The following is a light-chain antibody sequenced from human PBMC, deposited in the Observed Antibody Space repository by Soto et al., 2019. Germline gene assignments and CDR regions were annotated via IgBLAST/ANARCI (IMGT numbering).Light chain of an antibody. Sequence: EIVMTQSPATLSVSPGERATLSCRASQSVSSNLAWYQHTPGQAPRLLIYGASTRATGIPARFSGSGSGTEFTLTISSLQAEDVAVYYCQQYYNTPPYTFGQGTKLEIK. CDR1: QSVSSN. CDR2: GAS. CDR3: QQYYNTPPYT. J-gene: IGKJ2*01. V-gene: IGKV3-15*01.